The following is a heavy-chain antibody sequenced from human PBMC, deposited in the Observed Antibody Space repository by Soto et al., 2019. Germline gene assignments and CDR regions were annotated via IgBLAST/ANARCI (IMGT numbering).Heavy chain of an antibody. V-gene: IGHV3-64*01. CDR3: ARETYFDY. CDR2: ISSNGGTT. CDR1: GFTFSTYA. Sequence: GGSLRLSCGASGFTFSTYAMHWVRQAPGKGLEYVSGISSNGGTTYYATSVKGRFIISRDNSKNTLYLQMGSLRAEDMAVYYCARETYFDYWAQGTLVTVSS. J-gene: IGHJ4*02.